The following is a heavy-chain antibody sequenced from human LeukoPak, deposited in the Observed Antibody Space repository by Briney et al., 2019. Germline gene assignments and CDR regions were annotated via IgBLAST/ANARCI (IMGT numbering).Heavy chain of an antibody. CDR2: IIPIFGTA. V-gene: IGHV1-69*05. CDR1: GGTFSSYA. J-gene: IGHJ4*02. CDR3: ARSERRRRGYSGYDFFDY. D-gene: IGHD5-12*01. Sequence: SVKVSCKASGGTFSSYAISWVRQAPGQGLEWMGGIIPIFGTANYAQKFQGRVTITTDVSTSTAYMELSSLRSEDTAVYYCARSERRRRGYSGYDFFDYWGQGTLVTVSS.